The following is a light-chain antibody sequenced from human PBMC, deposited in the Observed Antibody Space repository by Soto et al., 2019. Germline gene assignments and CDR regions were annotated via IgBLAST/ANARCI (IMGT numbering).Light chain of an antibody. Sequence: QSALTQPPSASGSPGQSVTISCTGTSSDVGGYKYVSWYQHHPGKAPKLMIFEVSKRPSGVPDRFSGSKSGNTASLTVSGLQAEDEADYYCNSYAGSNNWVFGGGTKVTVL. CDR2: EVS. CDR3: NSYAGSNNWV. J-gene: IGLJ3*02. CDR1: SSDVGGYKY. V-gene: IGLV2-8*01.